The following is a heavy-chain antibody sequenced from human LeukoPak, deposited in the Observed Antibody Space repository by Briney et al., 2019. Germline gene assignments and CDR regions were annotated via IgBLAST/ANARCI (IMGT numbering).Heavy chain of an antibody. CDR1: GGSISSGDYY. CDR3: ARGPNYVWGSYQYFDY. CDR2: IYYTGST. D-gene: IGHD3-16*02. V-gene: IGHV4-30-4*01. Sequence: PSETLSLTCTVSGGSISSGDYYWSWIRQPPGKGLEWIGYIYYTGSTSYKPSLKNRVIILVDTSKNQFSLKLSSVTAADTAMYYCARGPNYVWGSYQYFDYWGQGTLVTVSS. J-gene: IGHJ4*02.